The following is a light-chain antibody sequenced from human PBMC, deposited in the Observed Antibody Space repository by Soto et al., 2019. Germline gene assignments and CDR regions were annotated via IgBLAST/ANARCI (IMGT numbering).Light chain of an antibody. J-gene: IGKJ1*01. CDR1: QTIGNF. V-gene: IGKV1-39*01. Sequence: DTQMTQSPSSLSASVGDRVTITCRASQTIGNFLNWYQQKPGKAPKVLIYAASSLQSGVPSRFSGSESGTDFALTISSLQPEDFATYYCQQTYSAPWTFGQGTKVEV. CDR2: AAS. CDR3: QQTYSAPWT.